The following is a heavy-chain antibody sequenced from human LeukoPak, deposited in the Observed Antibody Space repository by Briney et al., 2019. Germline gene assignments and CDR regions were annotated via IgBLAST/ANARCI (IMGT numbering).Heavy chain of an antibody. V-gene: IGHV3-21*01. CDR1: GFTFSSYS. D-gene: IGHD4-17*01. CDR2: FTAYSGASI. CDR3: ARAWGDYDFDY. Sequence: GGSLRLSCAASGFTFSSYSMNWVRQAPGKGLEWVSSFTAYSGASIYYADSVRGRFTISRDNAKNSLYLQINSLRAEDTAVYYCARAWGDYDFDYWGQGTLVTVSS. J-gene: IGHJ4*02.